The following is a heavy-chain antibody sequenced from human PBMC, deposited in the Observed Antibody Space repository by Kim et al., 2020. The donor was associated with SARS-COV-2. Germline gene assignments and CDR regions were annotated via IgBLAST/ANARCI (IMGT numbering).Heavy chain of an antibody. V-gene: IGHV5-51*01. Sequence: GESLKISCKGSGYSFTSYWIGWVRQMPGKGLEWMGIIYPGDSDTRYSPSFQGQVTISADKSISTAYLQWSSLKASDTAMYYCARQRLNWNDGAGAFDIWGQGTMVTVSS. D-gene: IGHD1-1*01. CDR3: ARQRLNWNDGAGAFDI. CDR2: IYPGDSDT. J-gene: IGHJ3*02. CDR1: GYSFTSYW.